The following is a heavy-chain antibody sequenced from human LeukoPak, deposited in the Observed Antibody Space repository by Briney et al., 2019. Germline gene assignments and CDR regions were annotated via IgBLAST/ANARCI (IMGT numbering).Heavy chain of an antibody. D-gene: IGHD2-2*01. Sequence: GGSLRLSCAASGFTFSSYAMHWVRQAPGKGLEWVAVISYDGSNKYYADSVKGRFTISRDNSKNTLYLQMNSLRAEDTAVYYCAREPYCSSTSCYGGYFDYWGQGTLVTVS. CDR1: GFTFSSYA. CDR3: AREPYCSSTSCYGGYFDY. CDR2: ISYDGSNK. J-gene: IGHJ4*02. V-gene: IGHV3-30-3*01.